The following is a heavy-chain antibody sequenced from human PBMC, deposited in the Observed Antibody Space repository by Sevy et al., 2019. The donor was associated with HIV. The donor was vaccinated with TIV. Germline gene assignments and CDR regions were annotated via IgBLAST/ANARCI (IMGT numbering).Heavy chain of an antibody. Sequence: SETLSLTCAVHGGSSSRYDWSWIRQAPGKGLEWIGEITHSGSTNYNPSLKSRVTMSLDTAKSQFSLKLTAVTAADTAVYYCARWIGTRVTMMVEVTTGYFDYWGQGALVTVSS. D-gene: IGHD3-22*01. V-gene: IGHV4-34*01. CDR2: ITHSGST. CDR3: ARWIGTRVTMMVEVTTGYFDY. CDR1: GGSSSRYD. J-gene: IGHJ4*02.